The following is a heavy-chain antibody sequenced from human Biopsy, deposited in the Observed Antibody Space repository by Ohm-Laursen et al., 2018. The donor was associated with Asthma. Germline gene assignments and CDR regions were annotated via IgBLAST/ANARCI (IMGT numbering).Heavy chain of an antibody. V-gene: IGHV4-39*01. CDR1: GGSIGSSSYY. D-gene: IGHD3-22*01. J-gene: IGHJ3*02. CDR3: ARPREYYYDSSGYYYHAFDI. Sequence: SDTLSLTCTVSGGSIGSSSYYWGWIRQPPGKGLEWIGSIYYSGSTYDNPSLKSPVTISLDTSKNQFSLKLSSVTAADTAVYYCARPREYYYDSSGYYYHAFDIWGQGTMVTVSS. CDR2: IYYSGST.